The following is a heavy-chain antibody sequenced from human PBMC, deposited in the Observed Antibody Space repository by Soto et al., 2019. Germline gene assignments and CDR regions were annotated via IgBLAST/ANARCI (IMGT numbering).Heavy chain of an antibody. J-gene: IGHJ6*02. CDR3: AREDDGGDSLDV. Sequence: GGSLRLSCAASGFTFSDYGLHWVRQAPGKGLEWVAVIWNDGSNKYYADSVKGRFTISRDNSKNTLYLQMNSLRAADTAVYFCAREDDGGDSLDVWGQGTTVTVSS. V-gene: IGHV3-33*01. CDR2: IWNDGSNK. CDR1: GFTFSDYG. D-gene: IGHD2-21*02.